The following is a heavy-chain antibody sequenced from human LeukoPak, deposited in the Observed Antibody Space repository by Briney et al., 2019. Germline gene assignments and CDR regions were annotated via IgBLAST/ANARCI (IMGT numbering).Heavy chain of an antibody. CDR3: ARLAGIWFGEPDHDAFDI. V-gene: IGHV3-48*01. J-gene: IGHJ3*02. CDR1: GFTLSNYS. Sequence: QPGGSLRLSCAASGFTLSNYSMNWVRQAPGKGLEWVSYISSSSGTIYYADSVKGRFTISRDNAKNSLYLQMNSLRAEDTAVYYCARLAGIWFGEPDHDAFDIWGQGTMVTVSS. D-gene: IGHD3-10*01. CDR2: ISSSSGTI.